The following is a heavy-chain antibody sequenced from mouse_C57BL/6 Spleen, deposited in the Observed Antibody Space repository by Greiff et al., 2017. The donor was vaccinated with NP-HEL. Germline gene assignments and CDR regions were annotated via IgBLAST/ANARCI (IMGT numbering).Heavy chain of an antibody. D-gene: IGHD1-1*01. V-gene: IGHV5-4*01. J-gene: IGHJ1*03. Sequence: EVQGVESGGGLVKPGGSLKLSCAASGFTFSSYAMSWVRQTPEKRLEWVATISDGGSYTYYPDNVKGRFTISRDNAKNNLYLQMSHLKSEDTAMYDCAREGANYCSSSHWYFDVWGTGTTVTVSS. CDR2: ISDGGSYT. CDR1: GFTFSSYA. CDR3: AREGANYCSSSHWYFDV.